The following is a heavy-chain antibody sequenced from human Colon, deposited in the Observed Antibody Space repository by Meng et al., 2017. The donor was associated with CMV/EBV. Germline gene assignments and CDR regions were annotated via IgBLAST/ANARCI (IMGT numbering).Heavy chain of an antibody. Sequence: LRGSGPGRVKPSGPLSLSCTVSGGSISSSTYYWGWIRQTPGKGLEWIGNIYYSGYTYYNPSLKSRLTISVDTSKNQFSLKLTSVTAADTAVYYCATDYGDYYFDRWGQGTLVTVSS. V-gene: IGHV4-39*07. CDR3: ATDYGDYYFDR. CDR1: GGSISSSTYY. J-gene: IGHJ4*02. D-gene: IGHD4-17*01. CDR2: IYYSGYT.